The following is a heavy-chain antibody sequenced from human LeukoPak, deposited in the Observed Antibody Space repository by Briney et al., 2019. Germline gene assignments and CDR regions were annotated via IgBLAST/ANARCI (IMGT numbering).Heavy chain of an antibody. D-gene: IGHD1-26*01. Sequence: ASVKVSCKASGYTFTGYYMHWVRQAPGQGLEWMGWINPNSGGTKYAQKFQGRVTMTRDMSISTAYMELTRLKSDDTAVYNCARGRLSAGWEIRPKFDYWGQGTLSPSPQ. CDR3: ARGRLSAGWEIRPKFDY. V-gene: IGHV1-2*02. CDR1: GYTFTGYY. CDR2: INPNSGGT. J-gene: IGHJ4*02.